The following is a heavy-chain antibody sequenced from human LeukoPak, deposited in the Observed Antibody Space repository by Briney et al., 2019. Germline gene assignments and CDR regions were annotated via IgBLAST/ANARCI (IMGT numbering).Heavy chain of an antibody. J-gene: IGHJ5*02. Sequence: AGGSLRLSCAASGFTFDDYGMNWVRHAPGKGLEWVSGINWNGGSTGYADSVKGRFTISRDNAKNSLYLQMNSLRAEDTAVYYCARDIVVVPAAIEAHNWFDPWGQGTLVTVSS. CDR3: ARDIVVVPAAIEAHNWFDP. CDR1: GFTFDDYG. D-gene: IGHD2-2*01. CDR2: INWNGGST. V-gene: IGHV3-20*04.